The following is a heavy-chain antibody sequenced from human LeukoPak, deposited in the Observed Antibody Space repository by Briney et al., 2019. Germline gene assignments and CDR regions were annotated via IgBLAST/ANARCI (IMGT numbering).Heavy chain of an antibody. CDR2: IRYDGSNK. CDR1: GFTFSSYG. J-gene: IGHJ3*01. Sequence: GGSLRLSCAASGFTFSSYGMHWVRQAPGKGLEWVTFIRYDGSNKYYADSVKGRFTISRDSSKNTLYLQMNSLRAEDTAVYYCAKGPYYNILTGYRKGGAFDVWGRGTMVTVSS. V-gene: IGHV3-30*02. D-gene: IGHD3-9*01. CDR3: AKGPYYNILTGYRKGGAFDV.